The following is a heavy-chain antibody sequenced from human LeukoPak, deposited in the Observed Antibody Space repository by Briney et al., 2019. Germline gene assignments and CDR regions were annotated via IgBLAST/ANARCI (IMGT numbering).Heavy chain of an antibody. Sequence: GGSLRLSCAASGFTFSSYAMSWVRQAPGKGLEWVSVISGSGGSTYYADSVKGRSTIFRDNSKNTLYLQMNSLRAEDTAVYYCAKRGGETGTTWGKAFDIWGQGTMVTVSS. J-gene: IGHJ3*02. CDR3: AKRGGETGTTWGKAFDI. CDR1: GFTFSSYA. D-gene: IGHD1-7*01. CDR2: ISGSGGST. V-gene: IGHV3-23*01.